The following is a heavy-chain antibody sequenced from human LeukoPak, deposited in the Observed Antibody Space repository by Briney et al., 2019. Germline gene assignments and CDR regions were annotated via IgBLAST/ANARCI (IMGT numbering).Heavy chain of an antibody. Sequence: GGSLRLSCAASGFTFSTYGMHWVRQAPGKGLEWVAVISYDGSNKYYADSVKGRFTISRDNSKNTLYLQMNSLRAEDTAVYYCAASGSYLFYFDYWGQGTLVTVSS. V-gene: IGHV3-30*19. J-gene: IGHJ4*02. CDR3: AASGSYLFYFDY. D-gene: IGHD1-26*01. CDR2: ISYDGSNK. CDR1: GFTFSTYG.